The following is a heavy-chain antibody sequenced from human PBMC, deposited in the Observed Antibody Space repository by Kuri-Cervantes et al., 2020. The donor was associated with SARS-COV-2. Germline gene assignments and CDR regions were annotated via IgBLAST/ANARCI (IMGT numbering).Heavy chain of an antibody. V-gene: IGHV4-34*01. D-gene: IGHD2-2*01. J-gene: IGHJ4*02. CDR1: GGSFSGYY. CDR2: INHSGST. Sequence: SETLSLTCAVYGGSFSGYYWSWIRQPPGKGLEWIGEINHSGSTNYNPSLKSRVTISVDTSKNRFSLKLSSVTAADTAVYYCARKSACSSTSCYPGAFDYWGQGTLVTGSS. CDR3: ARKSACSSTSCYPGAFDY.